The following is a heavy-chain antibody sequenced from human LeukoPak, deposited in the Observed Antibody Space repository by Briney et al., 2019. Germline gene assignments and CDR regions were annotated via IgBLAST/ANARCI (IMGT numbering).Heavy chain of an antibody. CDR3: ARMITFGGVIFDY. D-gene: IGHD3-16*01. Sequence: SETLSLTCAVSGYSISSGYYWGWIRQPPGKGLEWIGSIYHSGSTYYNPSLKSRVTISVDTSKNQFSLKLSSVTAADTAAYYCARMITFGGVIFDYWGQGTLVTVSS. V-gene: IGHV4-38-2*01. CDR1: GYSISSGYY. J-gene: IGHJ4*02. CDR2: IYHSGST.